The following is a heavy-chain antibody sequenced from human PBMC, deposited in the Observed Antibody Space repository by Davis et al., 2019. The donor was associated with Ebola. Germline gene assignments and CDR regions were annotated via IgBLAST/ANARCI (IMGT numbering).Heavy chain of an antibody. CDR3: ARELVPAAIPPHYYYGMDV. D-gene: IGHD2-2*02. J-gene: IGHJ6*02. CDR2: INPSGGST. V-gene: IGHV1-46*01. Sequence: AASVKVSCKASGYTFTSYYMHWLRQAPGQGLEWMGIINPSGGSTSYAQKFQGRVTMTRDTSTSTVYMELSSLRSEDTAVYYCARELVPAAIPPHYYYGMDVWGQGTTVTVSS. CDR1: GYTFTSYY.